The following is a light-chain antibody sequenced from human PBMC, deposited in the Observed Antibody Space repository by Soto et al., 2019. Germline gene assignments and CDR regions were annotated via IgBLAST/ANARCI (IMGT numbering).Light chain of an antibody. J-gene: IGKJ2*01. CDR2: GAT. V-gene: IGKV1-39*01. CDR1: QNIRNY. CDR3: QQSQTAPRA. Sequence: DIQMTQSPSSLSASVGDRVTIACRASQNIRNYLNWYQQKPGQAPNLLIYGATILQSGVPSRFGGNGSGTDFTLTISSLQPEDFATYFCQQSQTAPRALGQGTKLEIK.